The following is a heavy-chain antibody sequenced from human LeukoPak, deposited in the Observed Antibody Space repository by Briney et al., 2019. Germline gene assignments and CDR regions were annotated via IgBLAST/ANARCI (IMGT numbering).Heavy chain of an antibody. CDR1: GGSISSGRDY. CDR3: VKSYYDSTGYSGWFDP. D-gene: IGHD3-22*01. Sequence: NASETLSLTCTVSGGSISSGRDYWNWIRQPAGKGLEWIGRIYTSGTTHYNPSLKSRFTMSLDTSRNQVSLKLSSATAAATAVYYCVKSYYDSTGYSGWFDPWGQGTLVTVSS. J-gene: IGHJ5*02. CDR2: IYTSGTT. V-gene: IGHV4-61*02.